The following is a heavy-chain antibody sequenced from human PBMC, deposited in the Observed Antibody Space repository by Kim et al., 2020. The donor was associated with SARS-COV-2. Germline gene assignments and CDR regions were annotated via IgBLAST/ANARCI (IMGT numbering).Heavy chain of an antibody. CDR2: INTNTGNP. CDR3: ASTNRYFDWLSHPYGMDV. Sequence: ASVKVSCKASGYTFPSYAMNWVRQPPGQGLEWMGLINTNTGNPTYAQGFTGRFVFSLDTSVSTAYLQISSLKAEDTAVYYCASTNRYFDWLSHPYGMDVW. V-gene: IGHV7-4-1*02. J-gene: IGHJ6*01. D-gene: IGHD3-9*01. CDR1: GYTFPSYA.